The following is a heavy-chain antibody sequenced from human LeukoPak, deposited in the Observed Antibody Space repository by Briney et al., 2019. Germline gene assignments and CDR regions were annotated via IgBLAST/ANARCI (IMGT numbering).Heavy chain of an antibody. J-gene: IGHJ4*02. Sequence: SETLSLTCAVYGGSFRGYYWSWIRQPPGEGLEWIGEINHSRSTNYNPSLKSRVTISVDTSKNQFSLTLSSVAAADTAVYYCARAGLNGDVDYWGQGTLVTVSS. CDR2: INHSRST. CDR3: ARAGLNGDVDY. V-gene: IGHV4-34*01. CDR1: GGSFRGYY. D-gene: IGHD4-17*01.